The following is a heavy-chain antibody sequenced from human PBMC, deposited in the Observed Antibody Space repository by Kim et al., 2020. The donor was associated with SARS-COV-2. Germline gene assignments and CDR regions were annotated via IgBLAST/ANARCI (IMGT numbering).Heavy chain of an antibody. CDR2: ISDTGGTT. J-gene: IGHJ4*02. Sequence: GGSLRLSCAASGFTFNSYVMSWVRQAPGKGLEWVSAISDTGGTTYVDSVKGRFTISRDNSKNTLSLQMNSLRAEDTAVYYCAKSISGWYIFDYWGQGSLFTVSS. CDR1: GFTFNSYV. V-gene: IGHV3-23*01. CDR3: AKSISGWYIFDY. D-gene: IGHD6-19*01.